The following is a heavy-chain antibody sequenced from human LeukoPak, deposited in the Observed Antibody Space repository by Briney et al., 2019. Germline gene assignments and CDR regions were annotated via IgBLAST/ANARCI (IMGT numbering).Heavy chain of an antibody. V-gene: IGHV1-2*02. CDR3: ATVPLNGYSSGWYSFDY. J-gene: IGHJ4*02. D-gene: IGHD6-19*01. CDR1: GYTFTAYY. CDR2: INPNSGGT. Sequence: ASVKVSCKASGYTFTAYYMHWVRQAPGQGLEWMGWINPNSGGTNYAQKFQDRVTMTRDTSISIAYMELNRLGSDDTAVYYCATVPLNGYSSGWYSFDYWGQGTLVTVPS.